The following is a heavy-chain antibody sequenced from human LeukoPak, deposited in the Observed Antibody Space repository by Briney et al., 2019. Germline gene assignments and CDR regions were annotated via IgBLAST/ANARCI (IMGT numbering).Heavy chain of an antibody. CDR2: INHSGST. CDR3: ARGRGVRGVIIRGSYYFDY. Sequence: SETLSLTCAVYGGSFSGYYWSWIRQPPGKGLERIGEINHSGSTNYNPSLKSRVTISVDTSKNQFSLKLSSVTAADMAVYYCARGRGVRGVIIRGSYYFDYWGQGTLVTVSS. CDR1: GGSFSGYY. V-gene: IGHV4-34*01. D-gene: IGHD3-10*01. J-gene: IGHJ4*02.